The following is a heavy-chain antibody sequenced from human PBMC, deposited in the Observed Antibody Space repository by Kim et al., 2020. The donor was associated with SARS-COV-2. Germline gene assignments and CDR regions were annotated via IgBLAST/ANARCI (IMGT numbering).Heavy chain of an antibody. D-gene: IGHD3-10*01. J-gene: IGHJ4*02. CDR1: GFTFSSYS. V-gene: IGHV3-48*04. CDR3: ARDFQWFAWANYFDY. Sequence: GGSLRLSCAASGFTFSSYSMNWVRQAPGKWLEWVSYISSISSTIYYADSVNGRFTISRDNAKNSLYLQMNSLRAEDTAVYYCARDFQWFAWANYFDYWGQGTLVTVSS. CDR2: ISSISSTI.